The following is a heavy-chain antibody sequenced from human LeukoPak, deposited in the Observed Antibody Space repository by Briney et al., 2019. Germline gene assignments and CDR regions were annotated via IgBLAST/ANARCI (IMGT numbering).Heavy chain of an antibody. CDR2: LYSGGST. Sequence: GGSLGLSCVGSGFTVSSSYMSWVRQAPGKGLEWVSVLYSGGSTYYADSVKGRFTISRDDSKNTLYLQMNSLRGEDTAVFYCARATMLGYYYGLDVWGQGTTVTVSS. V-gene: IGHV3-66*01. CDR1: GFTVSSSY. D-gene: IGHD3-10*02. J-gene: IGHJ6*02. CDR3: ARATMLGYYYGLDV.